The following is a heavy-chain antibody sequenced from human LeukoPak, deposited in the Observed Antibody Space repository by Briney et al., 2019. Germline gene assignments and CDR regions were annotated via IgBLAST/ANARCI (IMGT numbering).Heavy chain of an antibody. CDR2: INTDGSST. Sequence: PGGSLRLSCAASGFTFSSYWMHWVRHAPGKGLVWVSRINTDGSSTSYADSVKGRFTISRDNAKNTLYLQMNSLRAEDTAVYYCARNPLVGATPYYFDYWGQGTLVTVSS. J-gene: IGHJ4*02. V-gene: IGHV3-74*01. CDR3: ARNPLVGATPYYFDY. D-gene: IGHD1-26*01. CDR1: GFTFSSYW.